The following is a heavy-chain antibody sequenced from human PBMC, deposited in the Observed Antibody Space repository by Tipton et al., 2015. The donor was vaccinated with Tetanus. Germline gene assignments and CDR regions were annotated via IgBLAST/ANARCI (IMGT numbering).Heavy chain of an antibody. D-gene: IGHD3-22*01. J-gene: IGHJ3*02. CDR1: GGSISSDGAY. Sequence: TLSLTCTVSGGSISSDGAYWSWIRQHPGEGLEWIGYISNSGSTYYNPSLKSQVTISVDTSKNQFSLKLNSVTAADTAVYYCARRGDYVFYYESSGYLWGAAFDIWGQGTMVSVSA. V-gene: IGHV4-31*01. CDR2: ISNSGST. CDR3: ARRGDYVFYYESSGYLWGAAFDI.